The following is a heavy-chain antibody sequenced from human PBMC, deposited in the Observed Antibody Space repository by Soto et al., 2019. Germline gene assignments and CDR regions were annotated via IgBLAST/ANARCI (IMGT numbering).Heavy chain of an antibody. V-gene: IGHV3-30*04. CDR1: GFTFSSYA. D-gene: IGHD1-1*01. CDR2: IAYDGRNK. CDR3: ARELERVFDY. Sequence: QVQLVESGGGVVQPGRSLRLSCAASGFTFSSYAMHWVRQAPGKGLEWVAGIAYDGRNKYYADSVKGRFTISRDNSKNTLYLQMNSLRIEDTAVYYCARELERVFDYWGQGTLVTVCS. J-gene: IGHJ4*02.